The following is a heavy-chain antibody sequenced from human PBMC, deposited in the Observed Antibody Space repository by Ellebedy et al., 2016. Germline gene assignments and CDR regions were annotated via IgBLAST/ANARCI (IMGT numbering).Heavy chain of an antibody. CDR3: ARGGIDGY. D-gene: IGHD2-15*01. CDR2: IYTSGST. V-gene: IGHV4-61*02. CDR1: GGSISSGSYY. Sequence: SETLSLTXTVSGGSISSGSYYWSWIRQPAGKGLEWIGRIYTSGSTNYNPSLKSRVTMSVDTSKNQFSLKLSSVTAADTAVYYCARGGIDGYWGQGTLVTVSS. J-gene: IGHJ4*02.